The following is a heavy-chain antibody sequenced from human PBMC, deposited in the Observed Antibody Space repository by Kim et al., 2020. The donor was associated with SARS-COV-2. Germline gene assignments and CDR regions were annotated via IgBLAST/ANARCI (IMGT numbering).Heavy chain of an antibody. V-gene: IGHV4-59*08. J-gene: IGHJ4*02. D-gene: IGHD1-26*01. Sequence: SETLSLTCTVSGGSISSYSWSWIRQPPGKGLEWIGYIYYSGSTNYNPSLKSRVTISADTSKNQFSLKLSSVTAEDTAVYYCARGGGSYPIAYWGQGTLVTVSS. CDR1: GGSISSYS. CDR3: ARGGGSYPIAY. CDR2: IYYSGST.